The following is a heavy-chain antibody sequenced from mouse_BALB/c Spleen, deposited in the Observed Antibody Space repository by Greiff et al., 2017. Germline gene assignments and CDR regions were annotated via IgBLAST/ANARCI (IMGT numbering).Heavy chain of an antibody. CDR1: GYTFTSYW. CDR2: INPSTGYT. V-gene: IGHV1-7*01. D-gene: IGHD2-10*01. CDR3: AKTYYGNYEGFAY. Sequence: QVQLKESGAELAKPGASVKMSCKASGYTFTSYWMHWVKQRPGQGLEWIGYINPSTGYTEYNQKFKDKATLTADKSSSTAYMQLSSLTSEDSAVYYCAKTYYGNYEGFAYWGQGTLVTVSA. J-gene: IGHJ3*01.